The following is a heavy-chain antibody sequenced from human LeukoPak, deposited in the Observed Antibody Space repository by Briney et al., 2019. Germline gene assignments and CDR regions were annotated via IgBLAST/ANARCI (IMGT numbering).Heavy chain of an antibody. CDR1: GFTFSDYY. D-gene: IGHD5-12*01. CDR2: ISSSGSTI. Sequence: GGSLRLSCAASGFTFSDYYMSWIRQAPGKGLEWVSYISSSGSTIYYADSVKGRFTISRDNAKNSLSLQMNSLRAEDTAVYYCARGPRVVVATSYYFDYWGQGTLVTVSS. J-gene: IGHJ4*02. CDR3: ARGPRVVVATSYYFDY. V-gene: IGHV3-11*04.